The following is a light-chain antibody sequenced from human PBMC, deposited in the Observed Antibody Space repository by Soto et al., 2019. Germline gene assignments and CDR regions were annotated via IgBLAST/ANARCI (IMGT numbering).Light chain of an antibody. V-gene: IGKV1-39*01. J-gene: IGKJ2*01. CDR2: GAS. Sequence: DIQLTQSPSSLSASVGDRVTVTCRTSQSINIYLNWYQQKPGKAPTLLIYGASSLQSGVPSRFSGGGSRTDFTLTISSLQTEDFATYYCQRSYRSPYTFGQGTKLEI. CDR3: QRSYRSPYT. CDR1: QSINIY.